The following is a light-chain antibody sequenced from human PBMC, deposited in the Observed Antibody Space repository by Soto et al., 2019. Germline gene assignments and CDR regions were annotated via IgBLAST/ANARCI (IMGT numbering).Light chain of an antibody. CDR2: DAS. J-gene: IGKJ2*01. Sequence: DIQMTQSPSSLSASVGDRVTITCQASQDISNHLNWYQQKPGKAPDLLIYDASNLERGVPSRFSGSGSGTVFTFTISSLQPEDFATYYCQHYHNYMYTFGQGTNLEIK. CDR3: QHYHNYMYT. V-gene: IGKV1-33*01. CDR1: QDISNH.